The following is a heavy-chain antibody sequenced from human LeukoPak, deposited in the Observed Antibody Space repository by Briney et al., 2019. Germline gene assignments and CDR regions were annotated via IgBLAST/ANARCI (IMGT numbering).Heavy chain of an antibody. D-gene: IGHD6-6*01. J-gene: IGHJ4*02. Sequence: PGGSLRLSCAASGFTFSSYAMSWVRQAPVKGLEWVSAISGSGGSTYYADSVKGRFTISRDNSKNTLCLQMNSLRAEDTAVYYCAKGPRQLMGYDYWGQGTLVTVSS. CDR1: GFTFSSYA. V-gene: IGHV3-23*01. CDR3: AKGPRQLMGYDY. CDR2: ISGSGGST.